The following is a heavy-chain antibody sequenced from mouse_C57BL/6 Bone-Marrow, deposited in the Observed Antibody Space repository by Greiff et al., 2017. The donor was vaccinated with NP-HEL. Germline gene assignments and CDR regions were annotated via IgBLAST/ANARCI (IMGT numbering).Heavy chain of an antibody. V-gene: IGHV1-77*01. CDR2: IGPGSGST. Sequence: QVQLQQSGAELVKPGASVKISCKASGYTFTDYYINWVKQRPGQGLEWIGKIGPGSGSTSYNEKFKGKATLTADKSSSTAYMQLNSLTSEDSSVYFFARRELGYYFDYWGQGTTLTVSS. CDR3: ARRELGYYFDY. J-gene: IGHJ2*01. D-gene: IGHD4-1*01. CDR1: GYTFTDYY.